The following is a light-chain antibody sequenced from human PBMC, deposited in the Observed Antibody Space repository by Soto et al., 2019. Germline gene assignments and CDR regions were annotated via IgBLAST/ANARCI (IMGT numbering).Light chain of an antibody. V-gene: IGKV4-1*01. CDR2: WSS. CDR3: QQYYTLPHT. Sequence: DIVMTQSPDYLAVSLGERATINCKSSQSVLDSSANKHYLSWYQQKPGQPPKLLIYWSSTRESGVPDRFSGSGSGTDFTLTISSLQAEDVAVYYCQQYYTLPHTFGGGTKVEIK. CDR1: QSVLDSSANKHY. J-gene: IGKJ4*01.